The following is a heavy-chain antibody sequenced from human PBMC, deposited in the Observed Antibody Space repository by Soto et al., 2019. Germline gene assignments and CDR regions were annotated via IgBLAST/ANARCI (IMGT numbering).Heavy chain of an antibody. D-gene: IGHD4-17*01. J-gene: IGHJ2*01. CDR2: IIPIFGTA. CDR1: GGTFSSYA. V-gene: IGHV1-69*14. Sequence: QVQLVQSGAEVKKPGSSVKVSCKTSGGTFSSYAINWVRQAPGQGLEWMGGIIPIFGTANYAQKFQGRITITAXRSLNXXYMELRSLRSDDTAVYYCASSPPPTVTMYSRYFDLWGRGTLVIVSS. CDR3: ASSPPPTVTMYSRYFDL.